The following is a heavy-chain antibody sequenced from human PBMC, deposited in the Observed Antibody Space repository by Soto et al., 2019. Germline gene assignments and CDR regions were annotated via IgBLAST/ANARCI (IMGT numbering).Heavy chain of an antibody. CDR3: ARVWFGELSEDWFDP. D-gene: IGHD3-10*01. V-gene: IGHV4-39*01. CDR2: IYYSGST. CDR1: GGSISSSSYY. J-gene: IGHJ5*02. Sequence: SETLSLTCTVSGGSISSSSYYWGWIRQPPGKGLEWIGSIYYSGSTYYNPSLKSRVTISVDTSKNQFSLKLSSVTAADTAVYYCARVWFGELSEDWFDPWGQGTLVTVSS.